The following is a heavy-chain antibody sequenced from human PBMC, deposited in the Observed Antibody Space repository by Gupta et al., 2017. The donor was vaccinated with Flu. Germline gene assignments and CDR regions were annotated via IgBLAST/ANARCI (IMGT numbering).Heavy chain of an antibody. D-gene: IGHD6-6*01. V-gene: IGHV4-39*01. Sequence: QLPLQEPGPGLLQPSETQSLTSRASGESFCGSGFFLGWPPRPPGRGLGWVGTIYYSGGTYYNPSIKVRVTMTMGTSKNQVSLKVSSVNAADKAVSLWARRAAERSTSSGRWFDPWGQGTLVTVSS. J-gene: IGHJ5*02. CDR1: GESFCGSGFF. CDR3: ARRAAERSTSSGRWFDP. CDR2: IYYSGGT.